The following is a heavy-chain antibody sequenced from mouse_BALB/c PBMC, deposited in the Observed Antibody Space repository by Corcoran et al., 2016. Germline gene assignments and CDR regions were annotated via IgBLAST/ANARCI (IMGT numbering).Heavy chain of an antibody. CDR3: ASPWDVAY. D-gene: IGHD4-1*01. J-gene: IGHJ3*01. V-gene: IGHV1-9*01. Sequence: QVQLQQSGAELMKPGASVKISCKATGYTFSSYWIEWVKQRPGHGLEWIGEILPGSGSTNYNEKFKGKATFTADTSSNTAYMQLSSLTSEDSAVYYCASPWDVAYWGQGTLVTVSA. CDR1: GYTFSSYW. CDR2: ILPGSGST.